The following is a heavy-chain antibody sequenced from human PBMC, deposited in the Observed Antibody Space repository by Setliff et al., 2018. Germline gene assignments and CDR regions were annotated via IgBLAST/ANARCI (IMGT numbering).Heavy chain of an antibody. J-gene: IGHJ6*03. Sequence: PGGSLRLSCAASGFTSGNKDIHWVRQAPGKGLEWVALIRYDGRSEYADSVKGRFSMSRDNSKNTLYLQMNSLRTEDTAVYYCAKCGGDHCCPLYQYYMDVWGKGTTVTVSS. D-gene: IGHD2-21*02. CDR1: GFTSGNKD. CDR3: AKCGGDHCCPLYQYYMDV. CDR2: IRYDGRSE. V-gene: IGHV3-30*02.